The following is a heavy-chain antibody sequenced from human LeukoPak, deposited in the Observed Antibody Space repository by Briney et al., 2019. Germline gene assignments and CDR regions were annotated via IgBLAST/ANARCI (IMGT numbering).Heavy chain of an antibody. J-gene: IGHJ5*02. V-gene: IGHV1-69*06. CDR3: AGSPPIAAAGWFDP. CDR1: GGTFSSYA. Sequence: ASVKVSCKASGGTFSSYAISWVRQAPGQGLEWMGGIIPIFGTANYAQKFQGRVTITAVKSTSTAYMELSSLRSEDTAVYYCAGSPPIAAAGWFDPWGQGTLVTVSS. CDR2: IIPIFGTA. D-gene: IGHD6-13*01.